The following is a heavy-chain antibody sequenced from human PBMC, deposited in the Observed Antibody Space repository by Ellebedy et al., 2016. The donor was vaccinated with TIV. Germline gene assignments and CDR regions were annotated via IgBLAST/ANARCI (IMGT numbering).Heavy chain of an antibody. CDR2: IKQGGSAK. D-gene: IGHD6-19*01. CDR3: ARLDAIIAVKSLDY. V-gene: IGHV3-7*03. J-gene: IGHJ4*02. Sequence: GGSLRLSCAASGFTFTNYWMSWVRQAPGKGLEWVATIKQGGSAKNYVDSVKGRFTISRDNAKNSLYLQMNSLRAEDTAVYYCARLDAIIAVKSLDYWGQGTLVTVSS. CDR1: GFTFTNYW.